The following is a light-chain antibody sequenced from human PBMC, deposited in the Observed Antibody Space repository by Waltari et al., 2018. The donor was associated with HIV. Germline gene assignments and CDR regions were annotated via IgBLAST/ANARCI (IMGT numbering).Light chain of an antibody. Sequence: QSALTQPPSASGSPGPSVTISCTGTSSDVGAYNFVSWYQQHTGKSPKLMFFEVTKRPSGVPVRFSGSNSGNTASLIFSRLQAEDEANYYCASYAGSSNLVFGGGTRLTVL. CDR2: EVT. CDR1: SSDVGAYNF. V-gene: IGLV2-8*01. J-gene: IGLJ3*02. CDR3: ASYAGSSNLV.